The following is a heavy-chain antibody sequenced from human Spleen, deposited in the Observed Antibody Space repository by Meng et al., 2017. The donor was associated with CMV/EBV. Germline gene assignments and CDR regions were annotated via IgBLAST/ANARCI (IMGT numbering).Heavy chain of an antibody. D-gene: IGHD1-26*01. V-gene: IGHV3-21*01. CDR3: ARRAELLTYYFDY. CDR1: GFTFSSYS. Sequence: EVQLVESGGGLVKPGGSLRLSCAASGFTFSSYSMNWVRQAPGKGLEWVSSISSSSSYIYYADSVKGRFTISRDNAKNSLYLQMNCLRAEDTAVYYCARRAELLTYYFDYWGQGTLVTVSS. J-gene: IGHJ4*02. CDR2: ISSSSSYI.